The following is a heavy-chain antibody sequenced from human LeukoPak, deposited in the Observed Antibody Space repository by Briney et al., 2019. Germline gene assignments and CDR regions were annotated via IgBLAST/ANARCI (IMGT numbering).Heavy chain of an antibody. D-gene: IGHD2-2*01. V-gene: IGHV3-23*01. Sequence: PGGSLRPSCAASGFTFSSYAMSWVRQAPGKGLEWVSAISGSGGSTYYADSVKGRFTISRDNSKNTLYLQMNSLRAEDTAVYYCAKDLDCSSTSCNPDYWGQGTLVTVSS. J-gene: IGHJ4*02. CDR1: GFTFSSYA. CDR2: ISGSGGST. CDR3: AKDLDCSSTSCNPDY.